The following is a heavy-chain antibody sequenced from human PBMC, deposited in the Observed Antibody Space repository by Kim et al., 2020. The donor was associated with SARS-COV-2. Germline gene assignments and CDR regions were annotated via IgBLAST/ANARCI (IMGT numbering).Heavy chain of an antibody. CDR3: AIDMRSSWGGYIPPYVYYGMDV. CDR1: GFTFDDYA. Sequence: GGSLRLSCAASGFTFDDYAMHWVRQAPGKGLESVSGISWNSGSIGYADSVKGRFTISRDNAKNSLYLQMNSLIAEDTALYYCAIDMRSSWGGYIPPYVYYGMDVWGQGTTVTVSS. J-gene: IGHJ6*02. D-gene: IGHD3-3*01. V-gene: IGHV3-9*01. CDR2: ISWNSGSI.